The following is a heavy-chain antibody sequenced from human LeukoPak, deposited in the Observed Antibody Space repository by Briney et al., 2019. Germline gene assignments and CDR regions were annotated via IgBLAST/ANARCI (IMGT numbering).Heavy chain of an antibody. CDR3: ARDYAPSGAPEFDY. J-gene: IGHJ4*02. CDR1: GFTFSGHW. Sequence: PGGSLRLSCAASGFTFSGHWMSWVRQAPGKGLEWVASIRQDGSEKHYVDSVKGRFTISRDNSKNTLYLQMNSLRAEDTAVYYCARDYAPSGAPEFDYWGQGTLVTVSS. V-gene: IGHV3-7*01. CDR2: IRQDGSEK. D-gene: IGHD1-26*01.